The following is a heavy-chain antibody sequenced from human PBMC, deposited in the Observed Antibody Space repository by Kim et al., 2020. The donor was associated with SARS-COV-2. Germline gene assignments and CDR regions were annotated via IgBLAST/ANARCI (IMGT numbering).Heavy chain of an antibody. J-gene: IGHJ6*02. V-gene: IGHV1-18*01. Sequence: ASLKVSCKASGYTFTSYGISWVRQAPGQGLEWMGWISAYNGNTNYAQKLQGRVTMTTDTSTSTAYMELRSLRSDDTAVYYCARLTRGIRIVGAKYYYYYGMDVWGQGTTVTVSS. CDR2: ISAYNGNT. CDR3: ARLTRGIRIVGAKYYYYYGMDV. D-gene: IGHD1-26*01. CDR1: GYTFTSYG.